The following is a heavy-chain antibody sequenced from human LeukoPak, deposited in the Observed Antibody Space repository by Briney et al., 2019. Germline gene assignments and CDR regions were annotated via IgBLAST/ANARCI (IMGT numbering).Heavy chain of an antibody. V-gene: IGHV3-23*01. CDR1: GLTFSIYA. CDR3: ASGSGGSCYDY. J-gene: IGHJ4*02. D-gene: IGHD2-15*01. Sequence: QPGGSLRLSCAASGLTFSIYAMSWVRQAPGKGLEWVSAISGSGGSTDYADSVKGRFTISRDNSKNTLYLQMNSLRAEDTAVYYCASGSGGSCYDYWGQGTLVTVSS. CDR2: ISGSGGST.